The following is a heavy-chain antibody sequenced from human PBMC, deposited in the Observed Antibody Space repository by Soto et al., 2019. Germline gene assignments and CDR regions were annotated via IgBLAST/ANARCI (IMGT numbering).Heavy chain of an antibody. D-gene: IGHD3-3*01. CDR3: ARGDGFWSGYYMDI. Sequence: SETLSLTCAVYGGSFSGYYWSWIRQPPGKGLEWIGEINHSGSTNYNPSLKSRVTISVDTSKNQFSLKLSSVTAADTAVYYCARGDGFWSGYYMDIWGKGTTVTVSS. J-gene: IGHJ6*03. CDR2: INHSGST. V-gene: IGHV4-34*01. CDR1: GGSFSGYY.